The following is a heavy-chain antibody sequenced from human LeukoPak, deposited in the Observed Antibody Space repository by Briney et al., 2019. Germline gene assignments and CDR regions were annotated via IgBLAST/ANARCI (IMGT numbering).Heavy chain of an antibody. V-gene: IGHV3-21*01. CDR2: ISRNGTYI. J-gene: IGHJ4*02. CDR1: GFTFSSYI. CDR3: ARDEGYSFDY. Sequence: GGSLRLPCAASGFTFSSYIMNWVRQAPGKGLEWVSSISRNGTYIHYADSVKGRFTISRDNAKQSLYLQMSSLRAEDTAVYYCARDEGYSFDYWGQGTLVTVSS. D-gene: IGHD2-15*01.